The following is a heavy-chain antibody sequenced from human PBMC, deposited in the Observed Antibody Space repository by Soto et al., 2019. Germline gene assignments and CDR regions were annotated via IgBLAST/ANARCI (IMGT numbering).Heavy chain of an antibody. Sequence: QVQLVESGGGVVQPGRSLRLSCAASGFTFSSYAMHWVRQAPGKGLEWVAVISYDGSNKYYADSVKGRFTISRDNSKNTLYLQMNSLRAEDTAVYYCAREEVLRDSRLDYWGQGTLVTVSS. CDR2: ISYDGSNK. CDR3: AREEVLRDSRLDY. J-gene: IGHJ4*02. D-gene: IGHD2-21*02. CDR1: GFTFSSYA. V-gene: IGHV3-30-3*01.